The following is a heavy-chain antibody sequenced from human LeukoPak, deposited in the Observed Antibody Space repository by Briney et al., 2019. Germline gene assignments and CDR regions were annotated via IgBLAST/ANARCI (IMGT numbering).Heavy chain of an antibody. CDR3: AKMYSSGWAEFDY. J-gene: IGHJ4*02. CDR2: ISGSGGST. Sequence: GGSLRLSCAASGFTFSSYGMSWVRQAPGKGLEWVSAISGSGGSTYYADSVKGRFTISRDNSKNTLYLQMNSLRAEDTAVYYCAKMYSSGWAEFDYWGQGTLVTVSS. V-gene: IGHV3-23*01. D-gene: IGHD6-19*01. CDR1: GFTFSSYG.